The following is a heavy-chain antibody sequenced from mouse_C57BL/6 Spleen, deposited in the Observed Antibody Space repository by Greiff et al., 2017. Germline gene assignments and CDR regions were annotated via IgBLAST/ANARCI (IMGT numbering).Heavy chain of an antibody. Sequence: VQLQQSGAELVRPGASVTLSCKASGYTFTDYEMHWVKQTPVHGLEWIGAIDPETGGTAYNQKFKGKAILTADKSSSTAYMELRSLTSEDSAVYYCTKENYEGPFAYWGQGTLVTVSA. CDR3: TKENYEGPFAY. J-gene: IGHJ3*01. CDR1: GYTFTDYE. V-gene: IGHV1-15*01. CDR2: IDPETGGT. D-gene: IGHD2-3*01.